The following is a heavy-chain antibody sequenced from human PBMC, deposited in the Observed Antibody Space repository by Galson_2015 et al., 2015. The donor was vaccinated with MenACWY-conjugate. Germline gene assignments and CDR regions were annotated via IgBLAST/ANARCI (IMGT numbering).Heavy chain of an antibody. Sequence: SLRLSCAASGFIFSSYAMSWVRQAPGKGPEWVSAMSGSGGSRNYADSVKGRFTISRDNSKNTLYLQMNSLRAEDTAVYYCAKTYCSRTNCREPNWYFDLWGRGTLVTVSS. J-gene: IGHJ2*01. V-gene: IGHV3-23*01. CDR1: GFIFSSYA. CDR3: AKTYCSRTNCREPNWYFDL. D-gene: IGHD2-2*01. CDR2: MSGSGGSR.